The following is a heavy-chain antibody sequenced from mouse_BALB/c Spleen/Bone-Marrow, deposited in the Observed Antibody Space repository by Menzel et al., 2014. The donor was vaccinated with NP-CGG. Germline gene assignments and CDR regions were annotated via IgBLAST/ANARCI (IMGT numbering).Heavy chain of an antibody. D-gene: IGHD2-4*01. V-gene: IGHV7-3*02. J-gene: IGHJ1*01. CDR3: ARDINYDIYWYFDV. Sequence: EVKVVESGGGLVRPGGSLRLSCAISGFTFTDYYMSWVRQPPGKALEWLGFIRNKAKGYTTEYSASVKGRFTISRDNSQSILYLQMNTLRAEDSATYYCARDINYDIYWYFDVWGAGTTVTVSS. CDR2: IRNKAKGYTT. CDR1: GFTFTDYY.